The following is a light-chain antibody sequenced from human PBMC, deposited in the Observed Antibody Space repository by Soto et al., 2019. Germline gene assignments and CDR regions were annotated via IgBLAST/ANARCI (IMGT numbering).Light chain of an antibody. CDR3: QVWDSYTYV. CDR2: RDT. V-gene: IGLV3-9*01. J-gene: IGLJ1*01. CDR1: NIGSKN. Sequence: SYELTQPLSVSVALGQTARITCGGGNIGSKNVHWYQQRPGQAPVLVIYRDTNRPSGIPERFSGSNSGNTATLTISRAQAGDEADYYCQVWDSYTYVFGTRTKVTVL.